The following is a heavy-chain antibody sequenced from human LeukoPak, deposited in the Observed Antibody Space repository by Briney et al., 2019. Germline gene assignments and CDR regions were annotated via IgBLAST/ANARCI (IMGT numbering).Heavy chain of an antibody. CDR3: ARERRENYYGSGSYNYYYYMDV. Sequence: GGSLRLSCAASGFSFSSYWMSWVRQAPGKGLAWVANTKQGGSEKYYVDSVKGRFTMSRDDAKNSLYLQMNSLRAEDTAVYYCARERRENYYGSGSYNYYYYMDVWGKGTTVTVSS. CDR2: TKQGGSEK. CDR1: GFSFSSYW. D-gene: IGHD3-10*01. V-gene: IGHV3-7*01. J-gene: IGHJ6*03.